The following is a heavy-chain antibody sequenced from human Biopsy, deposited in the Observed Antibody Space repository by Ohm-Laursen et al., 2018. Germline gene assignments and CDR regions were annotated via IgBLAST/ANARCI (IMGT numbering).Heavy chain of an antibody. V-gene: IGHV3-11*01. CDR2: ISPSATTT. CDR1: GFTFTDYD. J-gene: IGHJ6*02. Sequence: SLRLSCAASGFTFTDYDISWVRHVPGQGLEWLALISPSATTTYYADSVRGRFFISRNYSKNSVSLEMSSLRADDTVLYFCARNVRLEMTDHAEVTTYSRYFAMDAWGRGTTVTVSS. CDR3: ARNVRLEMTDHAEVTTYSRYFAMDA. D-gene: IGHD1-1*01.